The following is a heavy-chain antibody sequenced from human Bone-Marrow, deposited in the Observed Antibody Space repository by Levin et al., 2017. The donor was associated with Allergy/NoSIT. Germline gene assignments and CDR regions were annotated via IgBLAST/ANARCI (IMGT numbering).Heavy chain of an antibody. Sequence: SQTLSLTCTVSGGSISSSYWSWIRQPPGKGLEWIGYIYYSGSTNYNPSLKSRVTISVDTSKNQFSLKLSSVTAADTAVYYCARGEGYCTNGVCYFSDNWFDPWGQGTLVTVSS. V-gene: IGHV4-59*01. CDR3: ARGEGYCTNGVCYFSDNWFDP. CDR1: GGSISSSY. CDR2: IYYSGST. J-gene: IGHJ5*02. D-gene: IGHD2-8*01.